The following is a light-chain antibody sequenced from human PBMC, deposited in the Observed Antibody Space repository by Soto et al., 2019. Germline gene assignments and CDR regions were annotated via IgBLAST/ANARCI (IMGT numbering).Light chain of an antibody. Sequence: QSVLTQPPSASGTPGQRVTISCSGGTSNIGSNHVSWYHQLPGTAPKLVVYGNNQRPSGVPDRFSGSKSGTSASLAISGLRPEDEADYFCAAWDDSLSAVVFGGGTKLTVL. CDR3: AAWDDSLSAVV. CDR1: TSNIGSNH. CDR2: GNN. V-gene: IGLV1-47*01. J-gene: IGLJ2*01.